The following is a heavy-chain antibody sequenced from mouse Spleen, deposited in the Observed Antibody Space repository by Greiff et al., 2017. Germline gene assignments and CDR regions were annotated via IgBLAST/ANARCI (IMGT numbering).Heavy chain of an antibody. CDR2: IDPSDSYT. CDR1: GYTFTSYW. J-gene: IGHJ4*01. Sequence: QVQLQQPGAELVMPGASVKLSCKASGYTFTSYWMHWVKQRPGQGLEWIGEIDPSDSYTNYNQKFKGKATLTVDKSSSTAYMQLSSLTSEDSAVYYCARYYYGSDYYAMDYWGQGTSVTGSS. V-gene: IGHV1-69*01. D-gene: IGHD1-1*01. CDR3: ARYYYGSDYYAMDY.